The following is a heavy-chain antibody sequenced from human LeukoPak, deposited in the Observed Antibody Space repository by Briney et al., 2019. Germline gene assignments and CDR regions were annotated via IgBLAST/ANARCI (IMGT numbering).Heavy chain of an antibody. CDR1: GFNFRSYE. Sequence: GGSLRLSCAASGFNFRSYEMNWVRQAPGKGLEWVSYISSSHIYYADSVKGRFTISRDNAKNYLYLQMNSLRAEDTAVYYCAREEGRCVSDYVASRGGYDIWGRGTMVTVSS. V-gene: IGHV3-48*03. CDR2: ISSSHI. CDR3: AREEGRCVSDYVASRGGYDI. J-gene: IGHJ3*02. D-gene: IGHD1-26*01.